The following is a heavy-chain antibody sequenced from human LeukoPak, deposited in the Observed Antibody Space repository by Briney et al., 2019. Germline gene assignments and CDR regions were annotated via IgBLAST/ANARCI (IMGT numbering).Heavy chain of an antibody. Sequence: DPSETPSLTCTVSGGSISSYYWSWIRQPPGKGLEWIGYIYYSGSTNYNPSLKSRVTISVDTSKNQFSLKLSSVTAADTAVYYCARGTIAASNPWGQGTLVTVSS. CDR2: IYYSGST. D-gene: IGHD6-13*01. CDR1: GGSISSYY. CDR3: ARGTIAASNP. J-gene: IGHJ5*02. V-gene: IGHV4-59*01.